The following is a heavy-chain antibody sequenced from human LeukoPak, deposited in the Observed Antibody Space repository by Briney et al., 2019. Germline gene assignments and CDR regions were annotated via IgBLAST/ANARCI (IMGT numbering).Heavy chain of an antibody. CDR2: IYHSGST. CDR1: GYSISSGYY. D-gene: IGHD3-16*01. Sequence: TSETLSLTCTVSGYSISSGYYWGWIRQPPGKGLEWIGSIYHSGSTYYNPSLKSRVTISVDTSKNQFSLKLNSVTAADTAVYYCTRPGGGVTKSYWGQGTLVTVSS. J-gene: IGHJ4*02. CDR3: TRPGGGVTKSY. V-gene: IGHV4-38-2*02.